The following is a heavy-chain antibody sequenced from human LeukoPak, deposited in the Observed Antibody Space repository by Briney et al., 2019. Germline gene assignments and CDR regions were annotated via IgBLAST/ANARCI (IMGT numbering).Heavy chain of an antibody. D-gene: IGHD5-12*01. V-gene: IGHV3-21*01. CDR1: GFTFSSYS. CDR3: ARDPGFGYSGYDYDY. CDR2: ISSSSSYI. Sequence: GGSLRLSCAASGFTFSSYSMNRVRQAPGKGLEWVSSISSSSSYIYYADSVKGRFTISRDNAKNSLYLQMNSLRAEDTAVYYCARDPGFGYSGYDYDYWGQGTLVTVSS. J-gene: IGHJ4*02.